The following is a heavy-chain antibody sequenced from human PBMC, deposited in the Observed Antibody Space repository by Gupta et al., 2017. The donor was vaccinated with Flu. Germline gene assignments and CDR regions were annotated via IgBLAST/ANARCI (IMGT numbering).Heavy chain of an antibody. D-gene: IGHD6-13*01. Sequence: QITLKESGPTLVKPTQTLTLTCTFSGFSLSTSGVGVGWIRQPPGKALEWLALIYWDDDKRYSPSLKSRLTITKDTSKNQVVLTMTNMDPVDTATYYCAHSLEEGIAAPYAFDIWGQGTMVTVSS. CDR2: IYWDDDK. J-gene: IGHJ3*02. CDR1: GFSLSTSGVG. CDR3: AHSLEEGIAAPYAFDI. V-gene: IGHV2-5*02.